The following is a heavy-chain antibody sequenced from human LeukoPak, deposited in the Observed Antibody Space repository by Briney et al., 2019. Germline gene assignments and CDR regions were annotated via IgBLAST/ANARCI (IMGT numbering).Heavy chain of an antibody. D-gene: IGHD6-13*01. CDR1: GFTFSSYS. V-gene: IGHV3-21*01. CDR2: ISSSSSYI. CDR3: ARIGIAAAGTPYYYYYMDV. Sequence: GGSLRLSCAASGFTFSSYSMNWVRQAPGKGLEWVSSISSSSSYIYYADSVKGRFTISRDNAKNSLYLQMNSLRAEDTAVYYCARIGIAAAGTPYYYYYMDVWGKGTTVTVSS. J-gene: IGHJ6*03.